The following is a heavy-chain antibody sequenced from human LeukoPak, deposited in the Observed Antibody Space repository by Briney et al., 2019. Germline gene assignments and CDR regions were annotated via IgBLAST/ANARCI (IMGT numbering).Heavy chain of an antibody. CDR1: GGSISSSSYY. J-gene: IGHJ4*02. V-gene: IGHV4-39*07. CDR2: IYYSGST. D-gene: IGHD6-19*01. CDR3: CGSGWFAGPFGY. Sequence: SETLSLTCTVSGGSISSSSYYWGWIRQPPGKGLEWIGSIYYSGSTYYNPSLKSRVTISVDTSKNQFSLKLSSVTAADTAVYYCCGSGWFAGPFGYWGQGALVTVSS.